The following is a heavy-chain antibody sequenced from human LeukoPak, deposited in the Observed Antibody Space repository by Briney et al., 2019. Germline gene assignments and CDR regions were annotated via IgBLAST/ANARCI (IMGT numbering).Heavy chain of an antibody. J-gene: IGHJ4*02. CDR3: AKSCNSGNCYYNY. D-gene: IGHD2/OR15-2a*01. V-gene: IGHV3-23*01. CDR2: ISGSGSST. Sequence: GGSLRLSCAGSGFTFSNCAMSWVRQAPEKGLEWVSGISGSGSSTYYADSVKGRFTISRDNSENTLSLQMNSLRADDTAIYYCAKSCNSGNCYYNYWGQGTLVTVSP. CDR1: GFTFSNCA.